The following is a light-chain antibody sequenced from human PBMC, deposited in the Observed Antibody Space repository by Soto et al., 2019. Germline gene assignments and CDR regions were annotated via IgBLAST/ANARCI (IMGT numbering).Light chain of an antibody. J-gene: IGKJ3*01. CDR1: QSVSSNN. CDR2: GAS. CDR3: QQYGRSPFT. V-gene: IGKV3-20*01. Sequence: EIVLTQSPGTLSLSPGERATLSCRASQSVSSNNLAWYQQRPGQAPRGVIYGASTRATGIPERFSGSGSGTDFSLPISRLEPEDFAVYYCQQYGRSPFTFGPGTKVDIK.